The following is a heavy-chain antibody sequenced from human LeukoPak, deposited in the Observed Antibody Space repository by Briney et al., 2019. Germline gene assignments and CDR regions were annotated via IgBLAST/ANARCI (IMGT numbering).Heavy chain of an antibody. CDR2: INPNSGGT. J-gene: IGHJ6*03. D-gene: IGHD6-25*01. Sequence: ASVKVSCKASGYTFTCYYMHWVRQAPGQGLEWMGWINPNSGGTNYAQKFQGRVTMTRDTSISTAYMELSRLRSDDTAVYYCARGWRRLPQGYYMDVWGKGTTVTVSS. V-gene: IGHV1-2*02. CDR3: ARGWRRLPQGYYMDV. CDR1: GYTFTCYY.